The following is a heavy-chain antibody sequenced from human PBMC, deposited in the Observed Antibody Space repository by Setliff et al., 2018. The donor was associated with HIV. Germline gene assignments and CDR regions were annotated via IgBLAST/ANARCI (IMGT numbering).Heavy chain of an antibody. J-gene: IGHJ4*02. D-gene: IGHD2-2*01. Sequence: PSETLSLTCDVYGGSFSGYYWSWIRQPPGKGLEWIGKINHSGSTNYNPSLKSRVTISVDTSKNQFSLKLGSVTAADTAVYYCARVGCYGTSFDYWGQGTLVTVSS. V-gene: IGHV4-34*01. CDR1: GGSFSGYY. CDR2: INHSGST. CDR3: ARVGCYGTSFDY.